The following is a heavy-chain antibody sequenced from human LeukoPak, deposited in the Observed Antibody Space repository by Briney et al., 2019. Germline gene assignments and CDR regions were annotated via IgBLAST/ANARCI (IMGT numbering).Heavy chain of an antibody. CDR2: INPSSGST. CDR1: GYTFTSYY. CDR3: ARGDHVRIYAESAFDI. V-gene: IGHV1-46*01. Sequence: ASVKVSCKASGYTFTSYYIHWVRQAPGQGLEWMGIINPSSGSTNYAQKFRGRVTMTRDTSTSTVYMQLSSLRSEDTAVYYCARGDHVRIYAESAFDIWGQGTMVSVSS. J-gene: IGHJ3*02. D-gene: IGHD5/OR15-5a*01.